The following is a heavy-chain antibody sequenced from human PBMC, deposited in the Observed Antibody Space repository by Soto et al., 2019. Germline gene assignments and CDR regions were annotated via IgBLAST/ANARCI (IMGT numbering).Heavy chain of an antibody. V-gene: IGHV1-46*01. CDR1: GDTFTDYY. Sequence: QVQLMQSGAEVKKPGASVKVSCKASGDTFTDYYIHWVRQAPGQGLEWMGTVNPSGGHTTYAQHFLGRVTLPRDTSTSTLYMELTSLTSDDTAVYYCARGGHVVVVTAALDYGGQGTLVTVSS. CDR3: ARGGHVVVVTAALDY. D-gene: IGHD2-21*02. CDR2: VNPSGGHT. J-gene: IGHJ4*02.